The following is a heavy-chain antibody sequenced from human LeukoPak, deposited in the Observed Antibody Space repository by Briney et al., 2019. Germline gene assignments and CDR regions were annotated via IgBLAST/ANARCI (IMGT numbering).Heavy chain of an antibody. V-gene: IGHV4-61*09. CDR3: ARCTSTSCYNFDY. D-gene: IGHD2-2*02. J-gene: IGHJ4*02. CDR1: GGSINSGSYY. Sequence: SQTLSLTCTVSGGSINSGSYYWNWIRQSAGKGLEWIGHIYTTGSTNYSPSLRSRVTISLDTSKNQFSLKLNSVTAADTAVYYCARCTSTSCYNFDYWGQGTLVTVSS. CDR2: IYTTGST.